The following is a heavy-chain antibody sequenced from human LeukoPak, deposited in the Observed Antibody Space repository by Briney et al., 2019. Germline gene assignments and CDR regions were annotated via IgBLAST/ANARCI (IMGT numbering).Heavy chain of an antibody. CDR2: ISERGGST. Sequence: PGGSLRLSCVVSGISLSNYAMTWVRQAPGKGLEWVSYISERGGSTTYADSVKGRFTISRDTSLNTLYLQMNSLRAEDTAVYYCAKVPVDDYGDLHFDYWGLGTLVTVSS. V-gene: IGHV3-23*01. CDR3: AKVPVDDYGDLHFDY. J-gene: IGHJ4*02. D-gene: IGHD4-17*01. CDR1: GISLSNYA.